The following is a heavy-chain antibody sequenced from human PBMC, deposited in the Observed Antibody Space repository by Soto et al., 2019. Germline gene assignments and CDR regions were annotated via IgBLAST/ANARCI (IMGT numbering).Heavy chain of an antibody. V-gene: IGHV3-48*01. CDR3: ARDVDDSSGYYSWYYYGMDV. CDR2: INNNGSTK. J-gene: IGHJ6*02. CDR1: GFTFSSYT. D-gene: IGHD3-22*01. Sequence: PGGSLRLSCAASGFTFSSYTMNWVRQAPGKGLEWVSFINNNGSTKYYADSVKGRFTISRDNSKNTLYLQMNSLRAEDTAVYYCARDVDDSSGYYSWYYYGMDVWGQGTTVTVSS.